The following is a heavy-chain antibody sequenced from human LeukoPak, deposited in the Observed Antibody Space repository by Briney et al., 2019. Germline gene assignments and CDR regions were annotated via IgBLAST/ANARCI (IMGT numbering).Heavy chain of an antibody. D-gene: IGHD5-18*01. V-gene: IGHV3-21*01. J-gene: IGHJ4*02. CDR1: GFTFSSYS. CDR2: ISSSSSYI. CDR3: ARLEYSYGPNFDY. Sequence: GGSLRLSCAASGFTFSSYSMNWVRQAPGKGLEWVSSISSSSSYIYYADSVKGRFTISRDNAKNSLYLQMNSLRAEDTAVHYCARLEYSYGPNFDYWGQGTLVTVSS.